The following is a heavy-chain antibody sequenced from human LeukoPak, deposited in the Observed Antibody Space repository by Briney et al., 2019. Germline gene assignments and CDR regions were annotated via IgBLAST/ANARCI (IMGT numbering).Heavy chain of an antibody. J-gene: IGHJ4*02. CDR2: INWNGVST. D-gene: IGHD3-22*01. CDR1: LFTLDVYG. V-gene: IGHV3-20*04. Sequence: RGSLRLSCVPSLFTLDVYGMSAVRQAPGKGLEWVSGINWNGVSTDYADSVWGPFTISRDNAKNSLYLQMNSLRAEDTALYYCARDGYYYDSSGQHSSYYFDYWGQGTLVTVSS. CDR3: ARDGYYYDSSGQHSSYYFDY.